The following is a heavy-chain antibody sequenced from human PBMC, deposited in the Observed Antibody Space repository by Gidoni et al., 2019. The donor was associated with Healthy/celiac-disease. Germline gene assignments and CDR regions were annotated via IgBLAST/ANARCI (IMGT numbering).Heavy chain of an antibody. J-gene: IGHJ6*02. CDR1: GYTFTSYA. D-gene: IGHD1-1*01. CDR3: ASSWNGDYYYYGMDV. CDR2: INAGNGNT. V-gene: IGHV1-3*01. Sequence: VQLVQSGSEVKKPGASAKVSCKAPGYTFTSYAMHWARQAPGQRLEWMGLINAGNGNTKYSPKVQDRVTITRDTSASTAYMELSSLKSEDPAVYYCASSWNGDYYYYGMDVWGQGTTVTVSS.